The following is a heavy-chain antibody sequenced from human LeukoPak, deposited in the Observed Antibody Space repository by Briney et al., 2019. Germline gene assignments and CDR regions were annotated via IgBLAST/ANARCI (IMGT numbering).Heavy chain of an antibody. CDR3: ARDDDYDDHNTFDM. CDR1: GFVFSTYG. Sequence: GTSLRLSCAASGFVFSTYGMHWVRQAPGKGLEWVAVIWSHGNTKKYADSVTGRFTISRDNSKNTLYLEMNTLRAEDTAVYYCARDDDYDDHNTFDMWGHGTMVAVSS. D-gene: IGHD4-17*01. CDR2: IWSHGNTK. V-gene: IGHV3-33*01. J-gene: IGHJ3*02.